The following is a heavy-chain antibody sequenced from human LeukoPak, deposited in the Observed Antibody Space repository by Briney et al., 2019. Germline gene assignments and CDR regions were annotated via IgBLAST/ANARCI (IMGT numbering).Heavy chain of an antibody. Sequence: SQNLSLTCTVSGGSISSGSYYWSWIRQPAGKGLEWIGYVYYSGSTNYNPSLKSRVTISVDTAKNQFSLKLSSVTAADTAVYYCARAECDFFLDYWGQGTLVTVSS. D-gene: IGHD3-3*01. CDR1: GGSISSGSYY. CDR3: ARAECDFFLDY. CDR2: VYYSGST. V-gene: IGHV4-61*10. J-gene: IGHJ4*02.